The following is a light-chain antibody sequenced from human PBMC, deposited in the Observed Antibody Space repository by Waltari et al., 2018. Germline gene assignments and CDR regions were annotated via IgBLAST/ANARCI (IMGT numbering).Light chain of an antibody. CDR2: EVS. CDR3: SSYADNTLV. Sequence: QSALPQPPSASGSPGQSVTIPCTGTSRDHASWFQHHPGKAPKLMIYEVSKRPSGVPDRFSGSKSGNTASLTVSGLQADDEAHYYCSSYADNTLVFGGGTKLTVL. V-gene: IGLV2-8*01. CDR1: SRDH. J-gene: IGLJ3*02.